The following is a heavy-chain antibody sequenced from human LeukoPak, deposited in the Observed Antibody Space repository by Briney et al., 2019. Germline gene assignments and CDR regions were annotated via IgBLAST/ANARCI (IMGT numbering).Heavy chain of an antibody. CDR1: GYTFTSYG. CDR3: ARNLGYCSGGSCYSMDY. D-gene: IGHD2-15*01. Sequence: ASVKVSCKASGYTFTSYGISWVRQAPGQGLEWMGWNSAYNGNTNYAQKLQGRVTMTTDTSTSTAYMELRSLRSDDTAVYYCARNLGYCSGGSCYSMDYWGQGTLVTVSS. V-gene: IGHV1-18*01. J-gene: IGHJ4*02. CDR2: NSAYNGNT.